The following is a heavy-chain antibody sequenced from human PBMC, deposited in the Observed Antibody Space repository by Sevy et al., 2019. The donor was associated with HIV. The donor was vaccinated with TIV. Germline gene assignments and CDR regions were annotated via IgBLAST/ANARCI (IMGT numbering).Heavy chain of an antibody. CDR1: GYSFTNYW. CDR3: SRHPLFGRFDP. CDR2: IDPSDSDT. J-gene: IGHJ5*02. V-gene: IGHV5-10-1*01. D-gene: IGHD3-3*01. Sequence: GESLKISCKGSGYSFTNYWISWVRQMPGKGLEWMGKIDPSDSDTNYSPSFQGHVTISADKSISTAYLQWSSLKASDTAMYYCSRHPLFGRFDPWGQGTLVTVSS.